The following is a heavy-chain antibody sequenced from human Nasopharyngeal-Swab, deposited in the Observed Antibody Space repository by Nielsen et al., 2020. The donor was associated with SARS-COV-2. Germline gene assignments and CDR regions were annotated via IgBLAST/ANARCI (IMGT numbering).Heavy chain of an antibody. CDR1: GFTFSNYA. CDR2: ISYDGNNK. Sequence: GESLKISCATSGFTFSNYAMHWVRQAPGMGLQWVAFISYDGNNKYYADSVKGLFTISRDNSKNTLYLQMNSLRVEDTAVYYCAREEGSSWHYFDYWGQGTLVTVSS. CDR3: AREEGSSWHYFDY. J-gene: IGHJ4*02. D-gene: IGHD6-13*01. V-gene: IGHV3-30*04.